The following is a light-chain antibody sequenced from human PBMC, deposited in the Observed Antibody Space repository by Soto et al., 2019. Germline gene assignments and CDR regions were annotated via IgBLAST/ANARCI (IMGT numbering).Light chain of an antibody. V-gene: IGKV3-11*01. CDR1: QSFRGL. Sequence: EVVLTQSPVTLSLSPGERATLSCRASQSFRGLLAWYQQKPGQAPRLLIYAAYNRATGIPPRFSGSGSGTDFTLTISRLEPEDSAVYYCQQRHMWPITFGQGTRLEIK. J-gene: IGKJ5*01. CDR2: AAY. CDR3: QQRHMWPIT.